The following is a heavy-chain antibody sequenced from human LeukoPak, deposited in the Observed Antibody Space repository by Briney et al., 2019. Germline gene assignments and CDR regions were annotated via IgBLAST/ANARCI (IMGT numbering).Heavy chain of an antibody. CDR2: INPNSGGT. Sequence: VKVSCKASGYTFTGXYMHWVRQAPGQGLEWMGWINPNSGGTNYAQKFQGRVTMTRDTSISTAYMELSRLRSDDTAVYYCTRQDMEMTDFDYWGQGTLVTVSS. J-gene: IGHJ4*02. D-gene: IGHD5-24*01. CDR1: GYTFTGXY. CDR3: TRQDMEMTDFDY. V-gene: IGHV1-2*02.